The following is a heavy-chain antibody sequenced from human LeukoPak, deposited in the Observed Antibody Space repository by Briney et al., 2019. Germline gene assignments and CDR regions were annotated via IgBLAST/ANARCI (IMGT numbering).Heavy chain of an antibody. CDR3: ARKVRYLATIRYYYYMDV. D-gene: IGHD5-12*01. J-gene: IGHJ6*03. CDR2: IYHSGST. V-gene: IGHV4-38-2*02. Sequence: SETLSLTCTVSGYSISSGYYCGWIRQPPGKGLEWIGSIYHSGSTYYNPSLKSRVTISVDTSKNQFSLKLSSVTAADTAVYYCARKVRYLATIRYYYYMDVWGKGTTVTVSS. CDR1: GYSISSGYY.